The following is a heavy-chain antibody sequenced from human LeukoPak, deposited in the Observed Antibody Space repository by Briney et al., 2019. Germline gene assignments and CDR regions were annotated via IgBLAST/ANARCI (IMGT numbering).Heavy chain of an antibody. V-gene: IGHV3-7*01. CDR3: AKYDVWSGFSYDY. Sequence: GGSLRLSCAASGFTFSSYWMSWVRQAPGKGLEWVANVKRDGSEKYYVDSVKGRFTISRDNAKNSLYLQMNSLTVEDTALYYCAKYDVWSGFSYDYWGQGALVTVSS. CDR2: VKRDGSEK. D-gene: IGHD3-3*01. J-gene: IGHJ4*02. CDR1: GFTFSSYW.